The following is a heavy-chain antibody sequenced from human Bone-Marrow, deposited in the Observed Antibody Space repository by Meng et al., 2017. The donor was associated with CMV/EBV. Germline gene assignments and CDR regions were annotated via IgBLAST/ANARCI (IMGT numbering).Heavy chain of an antibody. Sequence: GESLKISCAASGFTFSSYAMSWVRQAPGKGLEWVSVIYSGGSSTYYADSVKGRFTISRDNAKKTLYLQMNSLRADDMALYFCAKGYCSSPSCLFDYWGQGTLVTVSS. V-gene: IGHV3-23*03. J-gene: IGHJ4*02. D-gene: IGHD2-2*01. CDR2: IYSGGSST. CDR3: AKGYCSSPSCLFDY. CDR1: GFTFSSYA.